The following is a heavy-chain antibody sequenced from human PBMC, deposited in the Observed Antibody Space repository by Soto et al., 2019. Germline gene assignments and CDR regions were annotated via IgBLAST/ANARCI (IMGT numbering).Heavy chain of an antibody. CDR3: VRGRQQQMVREWYFDL. Sequence: EVQLVESGGGLVQPGGSLRLSCAASGLTVSDYDMQWVRQVAGKGLEWVSAIGLAGDTYYSDSVKGRFTISREDAKSSLSLQMNTLRAGDTAVYYCVRGRQQQMVREWYFDLWGRGTPVTVSS. CDR1: GLTVSDYD. V-gene: IGHV3-13*01. J-gene: IGHJ2*01. CDR2: IGLAGDT. D-gene: IGHD6-13*01.